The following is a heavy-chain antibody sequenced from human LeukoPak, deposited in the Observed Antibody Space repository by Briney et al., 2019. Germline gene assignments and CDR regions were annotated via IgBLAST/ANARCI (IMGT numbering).Heavy chain of an antibody. V-gene: IGHV4-34*01. Sequence: SETLSLTCAVYGGSFSGYYWGWIRQPPGKGLEWIGEINHSGSANYNPSLKSRVTISVDTSKNQFSLKLSSVTAADTAVYYCARGSTGVGAQTNPAHDYWGQGTLVTVSS. D-gene: IGHD1-26*01. CDR2: INHSGSA. CDR3: ARGSTGVGAQTNPAHDY. CDR1: GGSFSGYY. J-gene: IGHJ4*02.